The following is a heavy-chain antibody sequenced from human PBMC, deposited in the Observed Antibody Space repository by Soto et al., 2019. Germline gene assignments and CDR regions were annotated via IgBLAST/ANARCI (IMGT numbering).Heavy chain of an antibody. CDR2: IWYDGSNK. J-gene: IGHJ6*03. V-gene: IGHV3-33*01. D-gene: IGHD4-17*01. CDR3: ARDPDYGDYDYYYYYYMDV. CDR1: GFTFSSYG. Sequence: GESLKISCAASGFTFSSYGMHWVRQAPGKGLEWVAVIWYDGSNKYYADSVKGRFTISRDNSKNTLYLQMNSLRAEDTAVYYCARDPDYGDYDYYYYYYMDVWGKGTTVTVSS.